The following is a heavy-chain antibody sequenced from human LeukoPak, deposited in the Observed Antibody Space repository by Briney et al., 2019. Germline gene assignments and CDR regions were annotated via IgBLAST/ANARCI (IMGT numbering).Heavy chain of an antibody. CDR3: ARGAEYSSSSVDY. D-gene: IGHD6-6*01. J-gene: IGHJ4*02. CDR2: INPNSGGT. V-gene: IGHV1-2*02. CDR1: GYTFTGYY. Sequence: ASVKVSCKASGYTFTGYYMHWVRQAPGQGLEWMGWINPNSGGTNYAQKVQGRVTMTRDTSISTAYMELSRLRSDDTAVYYCARGAEYSSSSVDYWGQGTLVTVSS.